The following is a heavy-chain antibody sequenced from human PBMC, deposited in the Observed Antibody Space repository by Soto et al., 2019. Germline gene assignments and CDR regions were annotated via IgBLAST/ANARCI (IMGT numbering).Heavy chain of an antibody. J-gene: IGHJ4*02. CDR2: IYYSGSS. V-gene: IGHV4-39*01. D-gene: IGHD3-9*01. CDR3: ARHDWAKPFDY. Sequence: QLQLQESGPGLVKPSETLSLTCTVSGGSISSSSYYWGWIRQPPGKGLEWIGGIYYSGSSYYNPSLNSRVTISVDTSKNQFSLKLSSVTAADTAVYYCARHDWAKPFDYWGQGTLVTVSS. CDR1: GGSISSSSYY.